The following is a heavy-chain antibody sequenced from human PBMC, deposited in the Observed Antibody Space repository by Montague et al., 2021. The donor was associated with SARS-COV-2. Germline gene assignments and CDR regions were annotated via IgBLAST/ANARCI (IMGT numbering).Heavy chain of an antibody. D-gene: IGHD2-2*01. CDR1: GGSVSSGSCY. Sequence: SETLSLTCSVSGGSVSSGSCYWSWIRQPPGKGLVWIGSIYYSGSTYYNPSRKSRVTISVDTSKNQFSLKLSSVTAADTAVYYCARLQCSSIDCYSLGFDGTDDFDIWGQGTLVTVSS. CDR2: IYYSGST. CDR3: ARLQCSSIDCYSLGFDGTDDFDI. J-gene: IGHJ4*03. V-gene: IGHV4-39*01.